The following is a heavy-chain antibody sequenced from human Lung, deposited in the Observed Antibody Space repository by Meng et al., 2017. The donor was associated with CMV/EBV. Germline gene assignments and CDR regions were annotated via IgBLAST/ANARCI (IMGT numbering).Heavy chain of an antibody. CDR1: GSSITNYY. CDR2: IYYSGST. J-gene: IGHJ4*02. D-gene: IGHD5-24*01. CDR3: ARRTRDGYNLRDYYFDY. V-gene: IGHV4-59*08. Sequence: QVQLQESGPGLVKPSEILSLTYTVSGSSITNYYWSWIRQPLGKGLECIGHIYYSGSTKYNPSLQSRVTISVDKSKNQFSLRLSSMTAADTAVYYCARRTRDGYNLRDYYFDYWGQGTLVTVSS.